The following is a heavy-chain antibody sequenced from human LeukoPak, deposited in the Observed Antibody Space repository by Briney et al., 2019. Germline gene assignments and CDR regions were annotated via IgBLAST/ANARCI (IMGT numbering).Heavy chain of an antibody. D-gene: IGHD1-26*01. CDR3: AAGEVGAYYYYGMDV. Sequence: GASVKVSCKASGFTVTSSAMQWVRQARGQRLEWIGWIVFGSGNTNYAQKFQERVTITRDMSTSTAYMELSSLRSEDTAVYCCAAGEVGAYYYYGMDVWGQGATVSVSS. CDR1: GFTVTSSA. V-gene: IGHV1-58*02. J-gene: IGHJ6*02. CDR2: IVFGSGNT.